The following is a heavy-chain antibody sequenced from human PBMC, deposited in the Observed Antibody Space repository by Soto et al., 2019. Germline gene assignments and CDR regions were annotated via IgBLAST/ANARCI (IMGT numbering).Heavy chain of an antibody. J-gene: IGHJ4*02. V-gene: IGHV4-30-4*01. D-gene: IGHD3-22*01. CDR1: GDSINSADYY. Sequence: SETLSLTCTVSGDSINSADYYWSWLRQPPGKGLEWIGYIYYSRSDYYNPSLGRRATITIDTSRNQFSLNLMSVTAADTAVYYCARVVQFYDSSGYSFYYCDYWGQGALVTVSS. CDR2: IYYSRSD. CDR3: ARVVQFYDSSGYSFYYCDY.